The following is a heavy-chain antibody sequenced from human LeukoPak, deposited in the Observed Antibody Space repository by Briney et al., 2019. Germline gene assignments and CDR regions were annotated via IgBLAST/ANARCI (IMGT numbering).Heavy chain of an antibody. D-gene: IGHD5-24*01. V-gene: IGHV3-30*03. Sequence: GALRLSCAASGFPFSSYGMHWVRQAPGKGLEWVAVISYDGSNKYYADSVKGRFTISRDNSKNTLYLQMNSLRAEDTAVYYCARLDVDRYYYYGMDVWGQGTTVTVSS. CDR1: GFPFSSYG. J-gene: IGHJ6*02. CDR2: ISYDGSNK. CDR3: ARLDVDRYYYYGMDV.